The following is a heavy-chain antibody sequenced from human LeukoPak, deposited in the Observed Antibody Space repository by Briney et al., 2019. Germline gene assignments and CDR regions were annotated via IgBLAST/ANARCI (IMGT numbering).Heavy chain of an antibody. CDR2: IKQDGSEK. V-gene: IGHV3-7*01. CDR3: ARDQTYYYDSSGYSFDY. CDR1: GFTFSSYW. D-gene: IGHD3-22*01. J-gene: IGHJ4*02. Sequence: GGSLRLSCAASGFTFSSYWMSWVRQAPGKGLEWVANIKQDGSEKYYVDSVKGRFTISRDNAKNSLYLQMNSLRAEDTAVYYCARDQTYYYDSSGYSFDYWGQGTLVTVSS.